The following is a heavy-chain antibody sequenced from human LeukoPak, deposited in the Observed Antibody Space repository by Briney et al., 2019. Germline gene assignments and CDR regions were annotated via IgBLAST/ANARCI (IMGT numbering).Heavy chain of an antibody. D-gene: IGHD2-2*01. V-gene: IGHV3-23*01. J-gene: IGHJ4*02. CDR2: IDGSGRDT. CDR3: ARAAAVCSSTSCYAHY. CDR1: GFTFRIYA. Sequence: GGSLRLSRAASGFTFRIYAMNWVRQAPGKGLEWVSAIDGSGRDTYYTDSVKGRFTISRDNSKNTLYLQMHSLRAEDTAVYYCARAAAVCSSTSCYAHYWGQGTLVTVSS.